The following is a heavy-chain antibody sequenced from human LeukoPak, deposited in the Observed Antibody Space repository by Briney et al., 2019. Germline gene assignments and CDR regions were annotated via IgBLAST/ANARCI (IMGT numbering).Heavy chain of an antibody. V-gene: IGHV4-34*01. J-gene: IGHJ5*02. Sequence: SETLSLTCAVHGGSFSGYYWSWIRQPPGKGLEWIGEINHSGSTNYNPSLKSRVTISVDTSKNQFSLKLSSVTAADTAVYYCARGRLDYYGSGSAGWFDPWGQGTLVTVSS. D-gene: IGHD3-10*01. CDR2: INHSGST. CDR3: ARGRLDYYGSGSAGWFDP. CDR1: GGSFSGYY.